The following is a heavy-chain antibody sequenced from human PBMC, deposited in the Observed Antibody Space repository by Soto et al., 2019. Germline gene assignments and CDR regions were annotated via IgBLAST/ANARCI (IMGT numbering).Heavy chain of an antibody. CDR2: IFSNDEK. D-gene: IGHD5-18*01. CDR3: ARIRSGYRYGSDYYYGMDV. V-gene: IGHV2-26*01. Sequence: QVTLKESGPVLVKPTETLTLTCTVSGFSLSNARMGVSWIRQPPGKALEWLAHIFSNDEKSYSTSLKSRLTIAKDTSQSQVVLTMTNMDPVDTATYYCARIRSGYRYGSDYYYGMDVWGQGTTVTVSS. J-gene: IGHJ6*02. CDR1: GFSLSNARMG.